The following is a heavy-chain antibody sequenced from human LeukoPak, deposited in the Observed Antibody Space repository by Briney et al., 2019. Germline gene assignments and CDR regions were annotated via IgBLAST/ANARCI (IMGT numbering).Heavy chain of an antibody. CDR1: GFTFSSYS. CDR2: ISSSSSYI. Sequence: GGSLRLSYAASGFTFSSYSMNWVRQAPGKGLEWVSSISSSSSYIYYADSVKGRFTISRDNAKNSLYLQMNSLRAEDTAVYYCARGTVGRGVYWGQGTLVTVSS. J-gene: IGHJ4*02. D-gene: IGHD2-15*01. V-gene: IGHV3-21*01. CDR3: ARGTVGRGVY.